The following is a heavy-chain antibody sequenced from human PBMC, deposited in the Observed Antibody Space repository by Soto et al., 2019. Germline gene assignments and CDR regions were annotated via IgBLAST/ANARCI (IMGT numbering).Heavy chain of an antibody. CDR3: ARACSGGSCYRNGDY. CDR1: GGTFSSYA. D-gene: IGHD2-15*01. CDR2: IIPIFGTA. Sequence: QVQLVQSGAEVKKPGSSVKVSCKASGGTFSSYAISWVRQAPGQGLEWMGGIIPIFGTANYAQKFQGRVTITADESTSTDYMELSSLRSEDTAVYCCARACSGGSCYRNGDYWGQGTLVTVSS. J-gene: IGHJ4*02. V-gene: IGHV1-69*12.